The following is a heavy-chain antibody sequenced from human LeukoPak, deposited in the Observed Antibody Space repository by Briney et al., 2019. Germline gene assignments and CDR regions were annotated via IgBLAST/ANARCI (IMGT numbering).Heavy chain of an antibody. J-gene: IGHJ6*03. CDR1: GFTFSSYS. D-gene: IGHD3-3*01. Sequence: PGGSLRLSCAASGFTFSSYSMNWVRQAPGKGLEWVSSISSSSSYIYYADSVKGRFTISRDNAKNSLYLQMNSLRAEDTAVYYCASDITIFVVAQADYMDVWGKGTTVTVSS. CDR2: ISSSSSYI. CDR3: ASDITIFVVAQADYMDV. V-gene: IGHV3-21*01.